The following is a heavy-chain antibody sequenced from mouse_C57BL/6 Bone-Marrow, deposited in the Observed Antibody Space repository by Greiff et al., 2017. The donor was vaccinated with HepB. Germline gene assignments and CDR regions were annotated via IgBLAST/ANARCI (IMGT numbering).Heavy chain of an antibody. J-gene: IGHJ4*01. CDR1: GFTFSDYG. D-gene: IGHD2-5*01. CDR2: ISNLAYSI. Sequence: EVHLVESGGGLVQPGGSLKLSCAASGFTFSDYGMAWVRQAPRKGPEWVAFISNLAYSIYYADTVTGRFTISRENAKNTLYLEMSSLRSEDTAMYYCARRDVYYSNYEGAMDYWGQGTSVTVSS. CDR3: ARRDVYYSNYEGAMDY. V-gene: IGHV5-15*01.